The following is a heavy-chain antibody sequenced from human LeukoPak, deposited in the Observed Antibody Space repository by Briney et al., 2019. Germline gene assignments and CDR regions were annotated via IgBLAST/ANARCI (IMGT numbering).Heavy chain of an antibody. CDR1: GFILSDYW. Sequence: PGGSLRLSCVASGFILSDYWMNWVRQVPGKGLEWVSVIYSGGSTYYADSVKGRFTISRDNSKNTLYLQMNSLRAEDTAVYYCARLGLRVFDYWGQGTLVTVSS. V-gene: IGHV3-53*01. CDR3: ARLGLRVFDY. J-gene: IGHJ4*02. D-gene: IGHD3/OR15-3a*01. CDR2: IYSGGST.